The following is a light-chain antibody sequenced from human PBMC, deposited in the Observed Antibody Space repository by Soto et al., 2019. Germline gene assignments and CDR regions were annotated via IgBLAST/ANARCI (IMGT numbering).Light chain of an antibody. CDR3: QQLDSFPLT. Sequence: DIQMQQSTSSVSASVGEMVSITLRASQVIYSWIAWYQQKPGRAPKLLIFAASNLQSGVPVRFSGSGSGTDFILSINSLQPEDVATYYCQQLDSFPLTFGQGTLLEV. V-gene: IGKV1-12*01. CDR1: QVIYSW. J-gene: IGKJ5*01. CDR2: AAS.